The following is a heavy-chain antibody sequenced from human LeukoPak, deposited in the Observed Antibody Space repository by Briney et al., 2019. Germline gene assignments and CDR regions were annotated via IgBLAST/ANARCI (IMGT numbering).Heavy chain of an antibody. Sequence: PSETLSLTCTVSGYSISRGYYWGWIGQPPGKGLEWIGSIYHSGSTYYNPSLKSRVTISVDTSKNQFSLKLSSVTAADTAVYYCASNTAMVLYYFDYWGQGTMVTVSS. CDR3: ASNTAMVLYYFDY. D-gene: IGHD5-18*01. V-gene: IGHV4-38-2*02. CDR2: IYHSGST. J-gene: IGHJ4*02. CDR1: GYSISRGYY.